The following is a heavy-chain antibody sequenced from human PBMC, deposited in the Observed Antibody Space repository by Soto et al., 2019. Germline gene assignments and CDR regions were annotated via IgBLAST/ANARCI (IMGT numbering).Heavy chain of an antibody. Sequence: QVQLVQSGAEVKKPGASVKVSCKASGYTFTSYGFSWVRQAPGQGLEWMGWSSAYNDSTNYAQKLQGRVTMTTDTSTSTAYMALRSLRSDDTAVYYCAREIRDYDFWSGYPVGAFDIWGQGTMVTVSS. CDR2: SSAYNDST. J-gene: IGHJ3*02. CDR3: AREIRDYDFWSGYPVGAFDI. CDR1: GYTFTSYG. D-gene: IGHD3-3*01. V-gene: IGHV1-18*01.